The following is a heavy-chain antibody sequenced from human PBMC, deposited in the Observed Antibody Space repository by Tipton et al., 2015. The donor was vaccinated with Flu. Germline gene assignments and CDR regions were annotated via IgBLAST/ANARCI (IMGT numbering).Heavy chain of an antibody. D-gene: IGHD4-17*01. CDR3: ARATDAHSVTTFDY. CDR2: INHSGST. V-gene: IGHV4-34*01. CDR1: GGSFSGYY. Sequence: TLSLTCAVYGGSFSGYYWSWIRQPPGKGLEWIGEINHSGSTNYNPSLKSRLTISVDTSKNQFSLKLSSVTAADTALYFCARATDAHSVTTFDYWGQGTLVTVSS. J-gene: IGHJ4*02.